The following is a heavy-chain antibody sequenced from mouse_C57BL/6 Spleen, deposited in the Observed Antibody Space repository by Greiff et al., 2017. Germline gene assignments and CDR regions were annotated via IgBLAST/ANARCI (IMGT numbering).Heavy chain of an antibody. CDR2: IRPNSGST. V-gene: IGHV1-64*01. CDR1: GYTFTSYG. J-gene: IGHJ4*01. CDR3: ANKYYGNSYNAMDY. Sequence: QVQLQQPGAELVKPGASVKLSCKASGYTFTSYGMHWVKQRPGQGLEWIGMIRPNSGSTNYNEKVKSKATMTGDKSSSTAYLQLISLTSEDSAVYYCANKYYGNSYNAMDYWGQGTSVTVSS. D-gene: IGHD1-1*01.